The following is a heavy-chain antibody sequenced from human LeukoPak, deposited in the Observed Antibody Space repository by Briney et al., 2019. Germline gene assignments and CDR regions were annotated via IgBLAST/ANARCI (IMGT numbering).Heavy chain of an antibody. Sequence: PSETLSLTCTVSGGSISSYYWSWIRQPAGKGLEWIGRIYTSGSTNYNPSLKSRVTISVDKSKNQFSLKLSSVTAADTAVYYCARGKYREGAFDIWGQGTMVTVSS. CDR2: IYTSGST. J-gene: IGHJ3*02. D-gene: IGHD1-14*01. V-gene: IGHV4-4*07. CDR1: GGSISSYY. CDR3: ARGKYREGAFDI.